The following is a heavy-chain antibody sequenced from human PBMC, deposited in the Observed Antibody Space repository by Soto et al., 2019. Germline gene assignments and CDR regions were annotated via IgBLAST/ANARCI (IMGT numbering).Heavy chain of an antibody. CDR1: GFTFSSYA. J-gene: IGHJ6*02. CDR2: ISYDGSNK. CDR3: ARARFIMDV. Sequence: GGSLRLSCAASGFTFSSYAMHWVRQAPGKGLEWVAVISYDGSNKYYADSVKGRFTISRDNSKNTLYLQMNSLRAEDTAVYYCARARFIMDVWGQGTTVTVSS. D-gene: IGHD3-16*01. V-gene: IGHV3-30-3*01.